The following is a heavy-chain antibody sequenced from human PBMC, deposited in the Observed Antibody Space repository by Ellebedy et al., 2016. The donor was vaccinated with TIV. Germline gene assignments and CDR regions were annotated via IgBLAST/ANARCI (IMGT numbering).Heavy chain of an antibody. CDR2: IELETGGARP. Sequence: PGGSLRLSCAASGFSFSGYWMSWVRQGPVKGLAWVARIELETGGARPDYATSVKGRFTISRDDSRDTLYLQMDSLQTEDTAVYYCTTARGRGPLYHFESWGQGTLVTVSS. CDR3: TTARGRGPLYHFES. V-gene: IGHV3-15*04. D-gene: IGHD3-16*01. CDR1: GFSFSGYW. J-gene: IGHJ4*02.